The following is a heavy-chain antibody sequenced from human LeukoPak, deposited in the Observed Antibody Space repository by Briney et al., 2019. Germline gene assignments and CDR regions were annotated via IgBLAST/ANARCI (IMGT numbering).Heavy chain of an antibody. J-gene: IGHJ6*03. CDR3: ARASQYSSSWPGYYYCMDV. CDR2: IYTSGST. Sequence: SETLSLTCTVSGGSLSSGSYYWSWIRQPAGKGLEWIGRIYTSGSTNYSPSLKSRVTMSVDTSKNQFSLKLSSVTAADTAVYYCARASQYSSSWPGYYYCMDVWGKGTTVTVSS. CDR1: GGSLSSGSYY. D-gene: IGHD6-13*01. V-gene: IGHV4-61*02.